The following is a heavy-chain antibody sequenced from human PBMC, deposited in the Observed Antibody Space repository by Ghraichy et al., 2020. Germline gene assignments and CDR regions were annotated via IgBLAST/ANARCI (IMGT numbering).Heavy chain of an antibody. Sequence: SETLSLTCAVYGGSFSGYYWSWIRQPPGKGLEWIGEINHSGSTNYNPSLKSRVTISVDTSKNQFSLKLSSVTAADTAVYYCARRSGWADYWGQGTLVTVSS. CDR1: GGSFSGYY. V-gene: IGHV4-34*01. CDR2: INHSGST. D-gene: IGHD6-25*01. J-gene: IGHJ4*02. CDR3: ARRSGWADY.